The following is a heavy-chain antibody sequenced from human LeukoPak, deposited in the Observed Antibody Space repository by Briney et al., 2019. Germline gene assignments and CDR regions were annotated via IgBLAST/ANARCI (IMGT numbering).Heavy chain of an antibody. CDR1: GFTFSSYV. J-gene: IGHJ4*02. CDR2: ISGSGSTT. D-gene: IGHD3-16*02. CDR3: AKARVLSSFDY. Sequence: GGSLRLSCAASGFTFSSYVMTWVRQAPGQGLQWVSTISGSGSTTYYGDSVKGRFTISRDNAKNTLFLQMSSLRADDTAVYYCAKARVLSSFDYWGQGTPVTV. V-gene: IGHV3-23*01.